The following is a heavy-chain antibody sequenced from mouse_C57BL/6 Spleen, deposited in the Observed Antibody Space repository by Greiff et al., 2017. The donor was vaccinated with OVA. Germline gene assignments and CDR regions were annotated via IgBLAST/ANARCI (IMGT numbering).Heavy chain of an antibody. J-gene: IGHJ4*01. CDR1: GFTFSDYG. CDR2: ISSGSSTI. Sequence: DVTLVESGGGLVKPGGSLKLSCAASGFTFSDYGMHWVRQAPEKGLEWVAYISSGSSTIYYADTVKGRFTLSRDNAKNTLFLQMTSLRSEDTAMYYCARRRDYYAMDYWGQGTSVTVSS. CDR3: ARRRDYYAMDY. V-gene: IGHV5-17*01.